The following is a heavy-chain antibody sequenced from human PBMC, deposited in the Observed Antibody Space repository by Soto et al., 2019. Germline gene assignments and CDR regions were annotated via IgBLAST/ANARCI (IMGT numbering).Heavy chain of an antibody. J-gene: IGHJ4*02. V-gene: IGHV3-7*01. Sequence: GGSLRLSCAASGFTFSSYLMSWVRQAPGKGLEWVANIKQDGSEKYYVDSVKGRFTISRDNAKNSLYLQMNSLRAEDTAVYYCASRWLRPPVYWGQGTLVTVSS. CDR3: ASRWLRPPVY. CDR2: IKQDGSEK. D-gene: IGHD5-12*01. CDR1: GFTFSSYL.